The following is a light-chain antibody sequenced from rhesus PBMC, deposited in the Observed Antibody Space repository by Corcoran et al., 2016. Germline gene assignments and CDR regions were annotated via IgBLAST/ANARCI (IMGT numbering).Light chain of an antibody. V-gene: IGKV1-22*01. CDR2: KAS. Sequence: DIQMTQSPSSLSASVGDTVTITCRASQSISNWLDWYQQNPGKAPKLLVYKASSLQSGVPSRVSGSGYGKDFTLTSSSLQPEDCATYYCLQYNSYPRTFGQGTKVEIK. CDR1: QSISNW. CDR3: LQYNSYPRT. J-gene: IGKJ1*01.